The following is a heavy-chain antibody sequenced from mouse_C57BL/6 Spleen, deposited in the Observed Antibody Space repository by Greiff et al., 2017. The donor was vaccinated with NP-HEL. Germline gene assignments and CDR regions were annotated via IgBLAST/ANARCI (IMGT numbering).Heavy chain of an antibody. J-gene: IGHJ4*01. CDR2: FYPGSGSI. CDR1: GYTFTEYT. Sequence: QVQLQQSGAELVKPGASVKLSCKASGYTFTEYTIHWVKQRSGQGLEWIGWFYPGSGSIKYNEKFKDKATLTADKSSSTVYMELSRLTSEDSAVYFCARHEVDYDDDEGEYYYAMDYWGQGTSVTVAS. D-gene: IGHD2-4*01. V-gene: IGHV1-62-2*01. CDR3: ARHEVDYDDDEGEYYYAMDY.